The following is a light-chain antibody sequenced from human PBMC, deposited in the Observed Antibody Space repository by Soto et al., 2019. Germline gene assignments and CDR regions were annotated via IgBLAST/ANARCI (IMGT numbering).Light chain of an antibody. CDR1: QSVSSN. V-gene: IGKV3-15*01. CDR3: QQYNDWPLT. CDR2: GAS. J-gene: IGKJ4*01. Sequence: EIVMTQSPATLSVSPGERATLSCRASQSVSSNLAWYQQKVGQAPRLLIYGASTRATGIPARFSGSGSGKEFTLTISSLQSEDFAVYFCQQYNDWPLTFGGGTNVEIK.